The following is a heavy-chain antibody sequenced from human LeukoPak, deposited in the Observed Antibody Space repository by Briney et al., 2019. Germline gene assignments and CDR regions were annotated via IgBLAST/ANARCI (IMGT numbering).Heavy chain of an antibody. D-gene: IGHD2-15*01. CDR1: GFTFSSYG. Sequence: GGSLRLSCAASGFTFSSYGMHWVRQAPGKGLEWVAVISYDGSNKYYADSVKGRFTISRDNSKSTLYLQMNSLRAEDTAVYYCAKPSCSGGSCYRLWYFDYWGQGTLVTVSS. J-gene: IGHJ4*02. CDR2: ISYDGSNK. CDR3: AKPSCSGGSCYRLWYFDY. V-gene: IGHV3-30*18.